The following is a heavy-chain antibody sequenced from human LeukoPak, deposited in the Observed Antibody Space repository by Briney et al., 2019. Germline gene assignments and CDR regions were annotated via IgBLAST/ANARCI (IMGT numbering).Heavy chain of an antibody. CDR1: GYTFTSYG. V-gene: IGHV1-18*01. Sequence: GASVKVSCKASGYTFTSYGISWVRQAPGQGLEWMGWISAYNGNTNYAQKFQGRVTMTRNTSISTAYMELSSLRSEDTAVYYCATLDSNYGDYWGQGTLVTVSS. J-gene: IGHJ4*02. D-gene: IGHD4-11*01. CDR3: ATLDSNYGDY. CDR2: ISAYNGNT.